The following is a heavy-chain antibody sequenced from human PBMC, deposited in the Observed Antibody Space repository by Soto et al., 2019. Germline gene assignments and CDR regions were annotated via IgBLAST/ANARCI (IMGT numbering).Heavy chain of an antibody. J-gene: IGHJ6*02. D-gene: IGHD3-10*01. CDR2: ISWDGGST. Sequence: GGSLRLSCAASGFTFDDYTMHWVRQAPGKGLEWVSLISWDGGSTYYADSVKGRFTISRDNSKNSLYLQMNSLRTEDTALYYCEKDMIGGRLHINYYYYYGMDVWGQGTTVTVSS. V-gene: IGHV3-43*01. CDR1: GFTFDDYT. CDR3: EKDMIGGRLHINYYYYYGMDV.